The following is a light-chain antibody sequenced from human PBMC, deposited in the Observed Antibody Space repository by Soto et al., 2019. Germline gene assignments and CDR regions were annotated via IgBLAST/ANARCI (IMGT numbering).Light chain of an antibody. J-gene: IGKJ4*01. CDR1: QSISSY. Sequence: DIPMPQSPSSLSASVGYRVTITCRASQSISSYLNWYQQKPGKAPKLLIYAASSLQSGVPSRFSGSGSGTDFTLTISSLQPEDFATYYCQQSYSTPLFGGGTNVDIK. V-gene: IGKV1-39*01. CDR2: AAS. CDR3: QQSYSTPL.